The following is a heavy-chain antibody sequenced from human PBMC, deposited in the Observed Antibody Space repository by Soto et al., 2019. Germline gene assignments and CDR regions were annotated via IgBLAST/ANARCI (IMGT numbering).Heavy chain of an antibody. Sequence: SVKVSCKASGGTFSSYAISWVRQAPGQGLEWMGGIIPIFGTANYAQKFQGRVTITADKSTSTAYMELSSLRSDDTAVYYCARDREIVVVEDAFDIWGQGTMVTVSS. CDR3: ARDREIVVVEDAFDI. CDR1: GGTFSSYA. D-gene: IGHD3-22*01. CDR2: IIPIFGTA. V-gene: IGHV1-69*06. J-gene: IGHJ3*02.